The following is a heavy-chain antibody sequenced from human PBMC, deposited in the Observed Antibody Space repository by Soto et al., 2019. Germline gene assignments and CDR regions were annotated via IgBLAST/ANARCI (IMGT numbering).Heavy chain of an antibody. J-gene: IGHJ4*02. V-gene: IGHV1-46*01. Sequence: ASVKVPCKASGYDFTDHYIHCVRQAPGQGVEWMGISSPDGGSTRYSQQFQARITMTRDTSTSTVYMQLSSLRSEDAAVYYCARAPRGGVIIVITSAQIDYWGQGTLVTVSS. CDR3: ARAPRGGVIIVITSAQIDY. CDR2: SSPDGGST. D-gene: IGHD3-10*01. CDR1: GYDFTDHY.